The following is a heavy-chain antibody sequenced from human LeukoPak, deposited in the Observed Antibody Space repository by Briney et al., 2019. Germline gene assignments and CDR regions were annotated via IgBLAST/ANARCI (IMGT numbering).Heavy chain of an antibody. CDR3: ARSYGNLESYYYYYYMDV. J-gene: IGHJ6*03. V-gene: IGHV4-34*01. CDR1: GGSFSGYY. D-gene: IGHD4-11*01. Sequence: SETLSLTCAVYGGSFSGYYWSWIRQPPGKGLERIGEINHSGSTNYNPSLKSRVTISVDTSKNQFSLKLSSVTAADTAVYYCARSYGNLESYYYYYYMDVWGKGTTVTVSS. CDR2: INHSGST.